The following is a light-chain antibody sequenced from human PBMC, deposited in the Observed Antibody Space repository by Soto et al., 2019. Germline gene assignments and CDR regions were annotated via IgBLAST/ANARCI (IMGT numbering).Light chain of an antibody. CDR1: QSVSSD. V-gene: IGKV3-15*01. J-gene: IGKJ1*01. CDR3: QQYNNWPPVT. CDR2: GAS. Sequence: EIVMTQSPATLSVSPGERVTLSCRASQSVSSDLAWYQQKPGQAPRLLIYGASTRATGIPARFSGSGSWTEFTLTISSLQSEDFAVYYCQQYNNWPPVTFGQGTKVDIK.